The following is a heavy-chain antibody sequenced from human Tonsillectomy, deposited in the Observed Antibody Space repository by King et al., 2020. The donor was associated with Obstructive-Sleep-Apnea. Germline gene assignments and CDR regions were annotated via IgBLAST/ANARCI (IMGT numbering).Heavy chain of an antibody. J-gene: IGHJ4*02. Sequence: QLQESGPGLVKPSETLSLTCTVSGGSISSYYWSWIRQPPGKGLEWIGYIYYSGSTNYNPSLKSRVTISVDTSKNQFSLKLSSLTAADTAVYYCARVGSEWEQNSYYFDYWGQGTLVTVSS. V-gene: IGHV4-59*01. CDR3: ARVGSEWEQNSYYFDY. D-gene: IGHD1-26*01. CDR2: IYYSGST. CDR1: GGSISSYY.